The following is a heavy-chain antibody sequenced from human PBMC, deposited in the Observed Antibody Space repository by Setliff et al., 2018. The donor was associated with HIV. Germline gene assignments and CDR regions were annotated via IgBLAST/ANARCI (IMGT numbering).Heavy chain of an antibody. V-gene: IGHV4-34*01. J-gene: IGHJ5*02. CDR3: ARSRITIFGHWFDP. Sequence: LSLTCAVYGGSFSGYYWSWIRQPPGKGLEWIGEINHSGSTNYNPSLKSRVTISVDTSKNQFSLKLSSVTAADTAVYYCARSRITIFGHWFDPWGQGTLVTVSS. CDR1: GGSFSGYY. D-gene: IGHD3-3*01. CDR2: INHSGST.